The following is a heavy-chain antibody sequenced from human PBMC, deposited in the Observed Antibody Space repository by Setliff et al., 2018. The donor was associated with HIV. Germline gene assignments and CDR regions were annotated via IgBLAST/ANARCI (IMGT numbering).Heavy chain of an antibody. J-gene: IGHJ4*02. V-gene: IGHV3-74*03. Sequence: GGSLRLSCAASGFTFSNNWINWVRQTPEKGLVWVSRISPDGSSTMYADSVKGRFTISRDNAKNTVYLQMNSLRAEDTAVYYCVRVVTIFSTGHHFDTWGQGTLVTVSS. CDR1: GFTFSNNW. CDR3: VRVVTIFSTGHHFDT. D-gene: IGHD3-3*01. CDR2: ISPDGSST.